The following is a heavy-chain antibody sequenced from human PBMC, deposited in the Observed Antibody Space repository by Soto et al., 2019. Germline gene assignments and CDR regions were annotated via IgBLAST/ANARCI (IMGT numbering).Heavy chain of an antibody. CDR1: GFTFSSYW. D-gene: IGHD4-17*01. CDR2: INSDGSST. J-gene: IGHJ6*03. CDR3: AREVSDDYGDYNYYYYYMDV. Sequence: GGSLRLSCAASGFTFSSYWMHWVRQAPGKGLVWVSRINSDGSSTSYADSVKGRFTNSRDNAKNTLYLQMNSLRAEDTAVYYCAREVSDDYGDYNYYYYYMDVWGKGTTVTVSS. V-gene: IGHV3-74*01.